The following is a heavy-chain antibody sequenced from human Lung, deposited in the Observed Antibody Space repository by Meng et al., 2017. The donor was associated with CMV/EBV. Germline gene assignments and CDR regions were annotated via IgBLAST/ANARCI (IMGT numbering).Heavy chain of an antibody. CDR3: ASFDHIPRRNYFDY. CDR1: GGSMSSGNYY. CDR2: IHHSGSA. V-gene: IGHV4-30-4*01. Sequence: VRLQESGPGLGGPYRTRSLTCTGSGGSMSSGNYYWSWIRQPPGKGLEWIGYIHHSGSAYYNPSLKSQVSISVDTSKNQFSLNLNSMTAADTAVYYCASFDHIPRRNYFDYWGQGTLVTVSS. D-gene: IGHD2-21*01. J-gene: IGHJ4*02.